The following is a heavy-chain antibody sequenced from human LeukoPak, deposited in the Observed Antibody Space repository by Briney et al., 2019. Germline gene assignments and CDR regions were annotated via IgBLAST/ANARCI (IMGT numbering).Heavy chain of an antibody. V-gene: IGHV4-34*01. D-gene: IGHD3-22*01. J-gene: IGHJ4*02. CDR2: INHSGST. CDR1: GGSFSGYY. CDR3: ASYCDSSGYQDY. Sequence: SETLSLTCAVYGGSFSGYYWSWIRQPPGKGLEWIGEINHSGSTNYNPSLKSRVTISVDTSKNQFSLKLSSVTAADTAVYYCASYCDSSGYQDYWGQGTLVTVSS.